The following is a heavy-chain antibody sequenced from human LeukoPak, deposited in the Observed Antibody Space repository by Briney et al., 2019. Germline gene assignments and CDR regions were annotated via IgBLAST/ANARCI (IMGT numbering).Heavy chain of an antibody. CDR1: GFTFSSYA. CDR2: ISYDGSNK. Sequence: GSLRLSCAASGFTFSSYAMHWVRQAPGKGLEWVAVISYDGSNKYYADSVKGRFTISRDNSKNTLYLQMNSLRAEDTAVYYCARDFAPSMGVVVIADIDYWGQGTLVTVSS. CDR3: ARDFAPSMGVVVIADIDY. D-gene: IGHD2-21*01. V-gene: IGHV3-30-3*01. J-gene: IGHJ4*02.